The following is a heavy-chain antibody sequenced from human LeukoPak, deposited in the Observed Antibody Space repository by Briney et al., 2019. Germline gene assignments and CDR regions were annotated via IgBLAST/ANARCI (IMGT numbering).Heavy chain of an antibody. Sequence: GGSLRLSCAASGLTFRSYGMHWVRQAPGKRLEWVAVIWHDGSNKYYADSVKGRFTISRDNSKNTLYLQMNGLRAEDTAVYYCAKDCGVLRFLEWRDGMDAWGKGTTVTVSS. J-gene: IGHJ6*04. D-gene: IGHD3-3*01. CDR1: GLTFRSYG. CDR3: AKDCGVLRFLEWRDGMDA. CDR2: IWHDGSNK. V-gene: IGHV3-30*02.